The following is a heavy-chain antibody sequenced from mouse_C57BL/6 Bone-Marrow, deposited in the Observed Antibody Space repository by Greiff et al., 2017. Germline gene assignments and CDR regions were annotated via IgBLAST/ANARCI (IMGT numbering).Heavy chain of an antibody. CDR1: GFTFSSYA. CDR3: ARGPTAVYFDY. Sequence: EVQRVESGGGLVKPGGSLKLSCAASGFTFSSYAMSWVRQTPEKRLAGVATISDGGSYTYYPDNVKGRFTISRDNAKNNLYLQMSHLKSEDTAMYYCARGPTAVYFDYWGQGTTLTVSS. J-gene: IGHJ2*01. CDR2: ISDGGSYT. V-gene: IGHV5-4*01. D-gene: IGHD1-2*01.